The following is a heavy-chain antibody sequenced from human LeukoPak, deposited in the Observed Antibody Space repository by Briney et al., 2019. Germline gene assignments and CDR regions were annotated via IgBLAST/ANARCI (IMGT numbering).Heavy chain of an antibody. CDR1: GFTFSSYG. D-gene: IGHD3-22*01. J-gene: IGHJ6*02. Sequence: GGSLRLSCAASGFTFSSYGMHWVRQAPGKGLEWVAVISYDGSDKYYGDSVKGRFTISRDNSKNTLYLQMNSLRAEDTAVYYCAKPYYDSSGSVIGMDVWGQGTTVTVSS. V-gene: IGHV3-30*18. CDR3: AKPYYDSSGSVIGMDV. CDR2: ISYDGSDK.